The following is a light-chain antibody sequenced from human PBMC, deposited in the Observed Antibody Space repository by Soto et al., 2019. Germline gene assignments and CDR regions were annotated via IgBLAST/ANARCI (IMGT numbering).Light chain of an antibody. V-gene: IGKV4-1*01. J-gene: IGKJ1*01. Sequence: DIVMTQSPDSLAVSLGERATFNCKSSQSILDRSKNKYYLAWYQQKSGQPPKLLIYWASLRESEVPDRFTGSWSGTDFILTIISLQAEYVSVYYCQQYFTSPWTFGQGTKVEI. CDR3: QQYFTSPWT. CDR1: QSILDRSKNKYY. CDR2: WAS.